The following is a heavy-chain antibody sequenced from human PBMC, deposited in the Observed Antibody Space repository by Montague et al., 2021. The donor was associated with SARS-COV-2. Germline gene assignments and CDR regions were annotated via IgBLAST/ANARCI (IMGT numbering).Heavy chain of an antibody. CDR3: ARENTVTTFGGPYYIDS. V-gene: IGHV4-59*02. Sequence: SETLSLTCIVSGSSVRSYFWSWIRQPPGKGLEWIGNIYDSGSTNYNPSLKSRVTISVDTSKNQFSLKLGAVTAADTAVYYCARENTVTTFGGPYYIDSWGQGTLVTVSA. D-gene: IGHD4-17*01. J-gene: IGHJ4*02. CDR2: IYDSGST. CDR1: GSSVRSYF.